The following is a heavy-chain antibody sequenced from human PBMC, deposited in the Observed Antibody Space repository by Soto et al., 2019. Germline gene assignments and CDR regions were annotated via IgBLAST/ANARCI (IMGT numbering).Heavy chain of an antibody. CDR1: GFTFSRHA. D-gene: IGHD3-3*01. V-gene: IGHV3-30*04. CDR3: VRSRSGSFADSFDY. J-gene: IGHJ4*02. CDR2: ISKDGSNT. Sequence: QVQLVESGGGVVQPGRSLRVSCAASGFTFSRHAIHWVRQAPGKGLEWVAVISKDGSNTYYVDSVKGRFTISRDNSKNTLYLQMNSLGDEDTAVYYCVRSRSGSFADSFDYWGKGLQVTVSA.